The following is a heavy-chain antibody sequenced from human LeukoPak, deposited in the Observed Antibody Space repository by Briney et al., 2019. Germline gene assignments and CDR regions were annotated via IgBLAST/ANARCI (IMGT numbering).Heavy chain of an antibody. J-gene: IGHJ4*02. Sequence: ASVKVSCKASGYTFTNYYIHWVRQAPGQGLECMGIINPSGGSTSYAQKFQGRVTMTRDMSTSTAYMELRSLRSDDTAVYYCARDWNGDYPTKLDYWGQGTLVTVSS. CDR2: INPSGGST. D-gene: IGHD4-17*01. CDR3: ARDWNGDYPTKLDY. CDR1: GYTFTNYY. V-gene: IGHV1-46*01.